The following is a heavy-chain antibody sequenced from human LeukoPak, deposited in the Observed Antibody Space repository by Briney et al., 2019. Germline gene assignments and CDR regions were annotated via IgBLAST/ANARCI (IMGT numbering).Heavy chain of an antibody. CDR2: MYSGGSA. J-gene: IGHJ3*02. CDR1: GFTVSSNY. CDR3: ARTYVETAMDIDAFDI. Sequence: GGSLRLSCAVSGFTVSSNYMRWVRQAPGKGLEWVSVMYSGGSAYYTDSVKGRFTVSRDNSKNTLYLQMNSLRAEDTAVYYCARTYVETAMDIDAFDIWGQGTMVSVSS. V-gene: IGHV3-53*01. D-gene: IGHD5-18*01.